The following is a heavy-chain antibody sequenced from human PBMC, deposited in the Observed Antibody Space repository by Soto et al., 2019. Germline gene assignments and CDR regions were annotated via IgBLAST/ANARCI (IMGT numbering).Heavy chain of an antibody. Sequence: QLQLQESGPGLVKPSETLSLTCTVSGGSISSSSYYWGWIRQPPGKGLEWIGSIYYSGSTYYNPSLKSRVTISLDTSQNQFSLKLSSVTAADTAVYYCARGFGATVDYWGQGTLVTVSS. V-gene: IGHV4-39*01. J-gene: IGHJ4*02. D-gene: IGHD1-26*01. CDR2: IYYSGST. CDR3: ARGFGATVDY. CDR1: GGSISSSSYY.